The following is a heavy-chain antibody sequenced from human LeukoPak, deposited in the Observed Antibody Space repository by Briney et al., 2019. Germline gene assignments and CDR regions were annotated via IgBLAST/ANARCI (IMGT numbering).Heavy chain of an antibody. Sequence: PGGSLRLSCAASGFTFDDYAMHWVRQAPGKGLEWVSGISWNSGTIDYADSVKGRFTISRDNAKNSLFLQMDSLRAEDTALYYCAIDPSLSGYSSYYFDYWGQGTLVTVSS. V-gene: IGHV3-9*01. CDR1: GFTFDDYA. CDR2: ISWNSGTI. CDR3: AIDPSLSGYSSYYFDY. J-gene: IGHJ4*02. D-gene: IGHD3-22*01.